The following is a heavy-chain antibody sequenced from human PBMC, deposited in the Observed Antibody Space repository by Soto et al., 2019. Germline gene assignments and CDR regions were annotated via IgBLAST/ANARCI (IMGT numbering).Heavy chain of an antibody. D-gene: IGHD2-8*02. CDR1: GFTFSDYA. Sequence: GGSLRLSCTASGFTFSDYAMSWVRQPPGKGLEWVSVISAGGSTYYADSVKGRFTVSRANSKNTLYLQVNSLTAGDTALYYCAKATATGGGDFDICGQGTMVTGSS. CDR3: AKATATGGGDFDI. V-gene: IGHV3-23*01. CDR2: ISAGGST. J-gene: IGHJ3*02.